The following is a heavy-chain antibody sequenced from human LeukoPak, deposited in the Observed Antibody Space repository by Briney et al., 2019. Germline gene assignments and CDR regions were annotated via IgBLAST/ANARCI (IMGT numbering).Heavy chain of an antibody. CDR3: ARGLRYFDWLPFDY. J-gene: IGHJ4*02. CDR1: GFTFSSYS. CDR2: ISSSSSYI. Sequence: GGSLRISCAASGFTFSSYSKNWVRQAPGKGLEWVSSISSSSSYIYYADSVKGRFTISRDNAKNSLYLQMNSLRAEDTAVYYCARGLRYFDWLPFDYWGQGTLVTVSS. D-gene: IGHD3-9*01. V-gene: IGHV3-21*01.